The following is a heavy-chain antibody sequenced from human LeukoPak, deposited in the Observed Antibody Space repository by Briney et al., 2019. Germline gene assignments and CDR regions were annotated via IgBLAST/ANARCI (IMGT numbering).Heavy chain of an antibody. V-gene: IGHV3-7*01. J-gene: IGHJ4*02. CDR2: IRPDGGET. CDR1: GFTFTNSR. CDR3: TRDEAYSSFDY. D-gene: IGHD4-11*01. Sequence: PGESLRLSCGASGFTFTNSRMTWVRQAPGKGLEWVATIRPDGGETNYVDSVKGRFTISRDNANNSLFLQMNSLRAEDTAVYFCTRDEAYSSFDYWGQGTLVAVSP.